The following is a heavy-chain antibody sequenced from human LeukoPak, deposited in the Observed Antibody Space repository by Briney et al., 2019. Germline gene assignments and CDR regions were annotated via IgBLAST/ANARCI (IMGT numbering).Heavy chain of an antibody. CDR2: ISSSTSYI. J-gene: IGHJ4*02. V-gene: IGHV3-21*01. Sequence: PGGSLRLSCAASGFTFSSYSMNWIRQAPGKGLEWDSSISSSTSYIYYADSVKGRFTISKDNAKNSLYLQMNSLRAEDTAVYYCARAGGSTVSHSDYWGQGTLVTVSS. CDR1: GFTFSSYS. D-gene: IGHD4-17*01. CDR3: ARAGGSTVSHSDY.